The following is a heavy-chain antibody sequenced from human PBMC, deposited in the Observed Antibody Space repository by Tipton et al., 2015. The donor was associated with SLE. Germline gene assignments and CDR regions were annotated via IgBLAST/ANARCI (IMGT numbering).Heavy chain of an antibody. Sequence: TLSLTCAVNGGSSSNYYWSWIRQSPGKAREWIGDIHDSGSSDYNPSLKSRVSMSVDSSENQISLKLNSVTAADTAVYYCARGRVNYIRGTYRPSSFDYWGQGTQVTVSS. V-gene: IGHV4-34*01. CDR2: IHDSGSS. CDR1: GGSSSNYY. D-gene: IGHD3-16*02. J-gene: IGHJ4*02. CDR3: ARGRVNYIRGTYRPSSFDY.